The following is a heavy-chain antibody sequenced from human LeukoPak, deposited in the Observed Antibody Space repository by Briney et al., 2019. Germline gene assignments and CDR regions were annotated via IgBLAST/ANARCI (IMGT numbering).Heavy chain of an antibody. J-gene: IGHJ4*02. D-gene: IGHD4-17*01. Sequence: SETLSLTCTVSGYSISSGYYWGWIRQPPGKGLEWIGSIYHSGSTYYNPSLKSRVTISVDTSKNQFFLNLTSVTAADTAVYYCVRGFDYGFHDWGQGTQVTVSS. CDR1: GYSISSGYY. V-gene: IGHV4-38-2*02. CDR3: VRGFDYGFHD. CDR2: IYHSGST.